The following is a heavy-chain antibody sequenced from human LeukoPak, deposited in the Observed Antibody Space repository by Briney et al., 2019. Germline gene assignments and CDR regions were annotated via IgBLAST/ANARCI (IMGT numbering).Heavy chain of an antibody. Sequence: KPSETLSLTCTVSGGSISSYYWSWIRQPPGKGLEWTGYIYYSGSTNYNPSLKSRVTKSVDTSKNQFSLKLSSVTAADTAVYYCARDLQYYGYAWGSYDYYFDYWGQGTLVTVSS. CDR2: IYYSGST. J-gene: IGHJ4*02. CDR1: GGSISSYY. CDR3: ARDLQYYGYAWGSYDYYFDY. V-gene: IGHV4-59*01. D-gene: IGHD3-16*01.